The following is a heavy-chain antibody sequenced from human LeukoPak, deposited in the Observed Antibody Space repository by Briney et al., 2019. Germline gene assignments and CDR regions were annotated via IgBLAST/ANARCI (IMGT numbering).Heavy chain of an antibody. V-gene: IGHV4-38-2*02. CDR3: ARFYYDSSGYDDY. Sequence: SETLSLTCIVSTDAITSHFYWGWIRQSPGEGGEGLEWIASIYHSGAEYVNPSLKSRVTTSVDTSKNQFSLKLSSVTAADTAVYYCARFYYDSSGYDDYWGQGTLVTVSS. CDR2: IYHSGAE. D-gene: IGHD3-22*01. CDR1: TDAITSHFY. J-gene: IGHJ4*02.